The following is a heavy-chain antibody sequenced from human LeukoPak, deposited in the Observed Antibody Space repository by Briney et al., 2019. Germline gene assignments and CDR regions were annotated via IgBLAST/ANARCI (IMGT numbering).Heavy chain of an antibody. D-gene: IGHD4-23*01. CDR2: IYYSGTT. Sequence: PSETLSLTCTVSGVSISSYFWSWIRQPPGKGLEWIGYIYYSGTTKYNPSLKSRVTISVDTSKNQFSLKLGSVTAADTAVYYCARGRIHDYGGTSPDYWGQGTLVTVSS. CDR1: GVSISSYF. J-gene: IGHJ4*02. V-gene: IGHV4-59*12. CDR3: ARGRIHDYGGTSPDY.